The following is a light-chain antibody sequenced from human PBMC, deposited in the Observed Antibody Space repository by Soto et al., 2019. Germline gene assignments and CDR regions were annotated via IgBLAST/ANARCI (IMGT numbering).Light chain of an antibody. CDR1: QDMGNY. Sequence: IPMTQSPGSMSAFAGDRVNITCQARQDMGNYINWDQQRPGKAPKRLILDASSLDTGVPSRFSGSGSGTDFTFTISSLQSEDIATYNCQQYYKVPITFGQGHSWIL. J-gene: IGKJ5*01. CDR2: DAS. V-gene: IGKV1-33*01. CDR3: QQYYKVPIT.